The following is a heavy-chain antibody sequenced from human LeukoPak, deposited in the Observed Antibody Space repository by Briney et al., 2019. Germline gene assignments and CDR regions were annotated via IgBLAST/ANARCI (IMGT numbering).Heavy chain of an antibody. CDR2: ISSSSSYI. D-gene: IGHD3-10*01. CDR1: GFTFSSYS. J-gene: IGHJ4*02. Sequence: GGSLRLSCAASGFTFSSYSMNWVRQAPGKGLEWVSSISSSSSYIHYADSVKGRFIISRDDAKNSLYLQMNSLRAEDTAVYYCVPVYYGSGSDWGQGTLVTVSS. V-gene: IGHV3-21*01. CDR3: VPVYYGSGSD.